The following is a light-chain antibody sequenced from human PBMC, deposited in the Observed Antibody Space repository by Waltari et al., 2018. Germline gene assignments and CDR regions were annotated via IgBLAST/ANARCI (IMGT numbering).Light chain of an antibody. CDR1: QTIKKF. J-gene: IGKJ2*03. CDR2: AAT. CDR3: QQSYNTPYS. Sequence: DIQMTQSPSSLSASVGDRVTITCRASQTIKKFLNWYQQQPGKATNLLVYAATNLQSGVPSRFSGSGSGTDFPLTISSLLREDFATYYCQQSYNTPYSFGRGTKLEIK. V-gene: IGKV1-39*01.